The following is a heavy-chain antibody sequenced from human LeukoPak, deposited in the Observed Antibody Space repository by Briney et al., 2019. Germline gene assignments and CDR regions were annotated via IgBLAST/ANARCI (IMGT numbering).Heavy chain of an antibody. CDR3: ARDLVPYDSSGFYDY. Sequence: PGGSLRLSCAASGFTFSSYWMHWVRQAPGKGLVGVSRINSDGSTTSYADSVKGRFTISRDNAKNTLYLQMNSLRAEDTAVYYCARDLVPYDSSGFYDYWGQGTLLTVSS. CDR2: INSDGSTT. CDR1: GFTFSSYW. D-gene: IGHD3-22*01. V-gene: IGHV3-74*01. J-gene: IGHJ4*02.